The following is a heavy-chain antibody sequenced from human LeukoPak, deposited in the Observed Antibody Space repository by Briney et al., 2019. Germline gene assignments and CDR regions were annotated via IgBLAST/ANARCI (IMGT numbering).Heavy chain of an antibody. CDR3: TTPAAGPRAEYSQY. D-gene: IGHD6-13*01. CDR1: GFTFSSYS. V-gene: IGHV3-21*01. CDR2: ISNDAKYI. J-gene: IGHJ1*01. Sequence: GGSLRLSCAASGFTFSSYSMNWVRQAPGKGLEWVSSISNDAKYIYYADSLKGRFTVSRDNAKNSLYLQMNSLADEDTAVYYCTTPAAGPRAEYSQYWGQGTQVTVSS.